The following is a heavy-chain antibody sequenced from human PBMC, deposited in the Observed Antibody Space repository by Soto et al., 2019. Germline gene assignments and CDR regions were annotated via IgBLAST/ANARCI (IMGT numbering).Heavy chain of an antibody. V-gene: IGHV1-69*12. Sequence: QVQLVQSGAEVKKPGSSVKVSCKASGGTFSSYAISWVRQAPGQGLEWMGGIIPIFGTANYAQKFQGRVTITADESTSTAYMELSSLRSEDTAVYYCALTPSRIVGDTRGVDYWGQGTLVTVSS. CDR2: IIPIFGTA. CDR1: GGTFSSYA. J-gene: IGHJ4*02. D-gene: IGHD1-26*01. CDR3: ALTPSRIVGDTRGVDY.